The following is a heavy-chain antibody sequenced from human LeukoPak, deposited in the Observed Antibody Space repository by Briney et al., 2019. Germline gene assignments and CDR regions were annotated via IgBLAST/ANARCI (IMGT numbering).Heavy chain of an antibody. CDR3: AREEEFWSGYSAEYFDY. J-gene: IGHJ4*02. CDR1: GFTFSSYW. Sequence: PGGSLRLXCAASGFTFSSYWMHWARRAPGKGLVWVSRINSDGSSTSYADSVKGRFTISRDNAKNTLYLQMNSLRAEDTAVYYCAREEEFWSGYSAEYFDYWGQGTLVTVSS. D-gene: IGHD3-3*01. CDR2: INSDGSST. V-gene: IGHV3-74*01.